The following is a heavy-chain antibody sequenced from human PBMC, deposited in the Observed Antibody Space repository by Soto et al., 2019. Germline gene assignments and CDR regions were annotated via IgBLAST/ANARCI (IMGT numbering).Heavy chain of an antibody. D-gene: IGHD3-22*01. J-gene: IGHJ3*02. Sequence: QVQLVQSGAEVKKPGASVKVSCKASGYTFTSYGISWVRQAPGQGLEWMGWISAYNGNTNYAQKLQGRVTMTTDTSTSTADMELRSLRSDDTAVYYCARDFGSSGYRPGDDAFDIWGQGTMVTVSS. CDR2: ISAYNGNT. CDR1: GYTFTSYG. V-gene: IGHV1-18*01. CDR3: ARDFGSSGYRPGDDAFDI.